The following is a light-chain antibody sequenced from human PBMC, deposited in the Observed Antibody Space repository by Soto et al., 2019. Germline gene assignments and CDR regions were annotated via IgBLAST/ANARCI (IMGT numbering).Light chain of an antibody. V-gene: IGKV2-30*01. Sequence: DVVMTQSPLSLPVTLGQPASISCRSSQSLVYSDGNTYLNWFQQRPGQSPRRLIYKVSNRDSGVPDRLSGSGSGSDFKLKISMVEAENVGVYYCLQGTYCPPTFVRGTKVEIK. CDR1: QSLVYSDGNTY. CDR3: LQGTYCPPT. J-gene: IGKJ1*01. CDR2: KVS.